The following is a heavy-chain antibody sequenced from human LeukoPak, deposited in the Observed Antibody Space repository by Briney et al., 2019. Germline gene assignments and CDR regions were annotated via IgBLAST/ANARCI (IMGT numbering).Heavy chain of an antibody. CDR1: GFIFGDYA. Sequence: GGSLRLSCTASGFIFGDYAVTWVRQAPGKGLEWAGFIRSKAYGGTTEYAASVKGRFTISRDDSKSIAYLQMNSLKPEDTAVYYCSRGLRGLDYWGQGTLVTVSS. J-gene: IGHJ4*02. CDR3: SRGLRGLDY. D-gene: IGHD2-21*01. V-gene: IGHV3-49*04. CDR2: IRSKAYGGTT.